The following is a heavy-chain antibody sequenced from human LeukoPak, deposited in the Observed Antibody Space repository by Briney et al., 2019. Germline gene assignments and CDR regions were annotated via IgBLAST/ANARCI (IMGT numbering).Heavy chain of an antibody. Sequence: GASVKVSCKASGDTFSSYAISWVRQAPGQGLEWMGRIIPIFGTANYAQKFQGRVTITTDESTSTAYMELSSLRSEDTAVYYCARVQYYDSSGYYRAEYFQHWGQGTLVTVSS. CDR1: GDTFSSYA. CDR3: ARVQYYDSSGYYRAEYFQH. V-gene: IGHV1-69*05. J-gene: IGHJ1*01. D-gene: IGHD3-22*01. CDR2: IIPIFGTA.